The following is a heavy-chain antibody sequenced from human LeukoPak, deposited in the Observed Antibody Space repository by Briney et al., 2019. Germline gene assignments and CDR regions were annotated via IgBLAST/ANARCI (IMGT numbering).Heavy chain of an antibody. CDR2: INHSGST. V-gene: IGHV4-34*01. Sequence: SETLSLTCAVYGGSFSDYYWTWIRQFSGKGLEWIGEINHSGSTNYNPSLKSRVTISVDTSKNQFSLKLSSVTAADTAVYYCARAYDSSGPPTGWFDPWGQGTLVTVSS. CDR3: ARAYDSSGPPTGWFDP. J-gene: IGHJ5*02. D-gene: IGHD3-22*01. CDR1: GGSFSDYY.